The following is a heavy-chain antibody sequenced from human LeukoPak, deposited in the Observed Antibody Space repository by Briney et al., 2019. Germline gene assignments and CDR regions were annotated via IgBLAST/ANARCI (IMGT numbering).Heavy chain of an antibody. CDR3: ARGRIVVVTATPFDY. J-gene: IGHJ4*02. D-gene: IGHD2-21*02. V-gene: IGHV1-46*01. Sequence: ASVKVSCKASGYTFTSYYMHWVRQAPGQGLEWMGIINPSGGSTSYAQKFQGRVTMTRDTSTSTVYMELSSLRSEDTAVYYCARGRIVVVTATPFDYWGQGTLVTVSS. CDR2: INPSGGST. CDR1: GYTFTSYY.